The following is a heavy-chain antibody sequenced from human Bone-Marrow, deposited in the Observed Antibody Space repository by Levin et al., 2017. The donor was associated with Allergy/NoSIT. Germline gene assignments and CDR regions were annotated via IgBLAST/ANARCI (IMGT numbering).Heavy chain of an antibody. D-gene: IGHD1-26*01. CDR3: AKAHHPLYRYTGKYSFWHIDL. CDR1: GFTFSNFA. V-gene: IGHV3-30-3*01. J-gene: IGHJ2*01. Sequence: SLKISCAASGFTFSNFAMHWVRLIPGKGLEWVGVMSFDGSTKYYADSVRGRFTISGDSSKNSVFLQMNSLRAEDAAVYYCAKAHHPLYRYTGKYSFWHIDLWGRGTEVTVSS. CDR2: MSFDGSTK.